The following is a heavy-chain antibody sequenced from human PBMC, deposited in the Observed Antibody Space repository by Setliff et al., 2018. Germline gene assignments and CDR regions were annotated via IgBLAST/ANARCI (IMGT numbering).Heavy chain of an antibody. CDR3: ARINFYVSSGHYYAPDY. CDR2: INNYNTNT. J-gene: IGHJ4*02. V-gene: IGHV1-18*01. CDR1: GSTFTNYG. Sequence: ASVKVSCKTSGSTFTNYGITWVRQAPGQGLEWMGWINNYNTNTNYAQKLQGRVAMTTDTSTGTAYMELRSLRSDNSAVYYCARINFYVSSGHYYAPDYWGQGTLVTVSS. D-gene: IGHD3-22*01.